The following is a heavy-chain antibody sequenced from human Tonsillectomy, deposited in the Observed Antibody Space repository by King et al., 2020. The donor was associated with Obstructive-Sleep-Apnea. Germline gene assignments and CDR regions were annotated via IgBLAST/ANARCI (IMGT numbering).Heavy chain of an antibody. CDR3: AKDLIDIVVVPAATDYYYYGMDV. D-gene: IGHD2-2*01. Sequence: VQLVESGGGVVQPGRSLRLSCAASGFTFSSYGMHWVRQAPVKGLEWVAFIRYDGSNKYYADSVKGRFTISRDNSKNTLYLQMNSLRAEDTAVYYCAKDLIDIVVVPAATDYYYYGMDVWGQGTTVTVSS. CDR1: GFTFSSYG. J-gene: IGHJ6*02. V-gene: IGHV3-30*02. CDR2: IRYDGSNK.